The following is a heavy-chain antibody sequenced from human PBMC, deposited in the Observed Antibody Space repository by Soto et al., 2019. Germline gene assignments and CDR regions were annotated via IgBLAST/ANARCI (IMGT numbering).Heavy chain of an antibody. Sequence: QITLKESGPTLVKPTQTLTLTCTFSAFSLRTRGVGVGWIRQPPGKALEWLALIYWDDDKRYNPSLKSRLTITKYTSRNPVDLNMTSIDPVDTGTYYCAHGDGSYYDCSGRVGFDPWGQGTLVTVSS. V-gene: IGHV2-5*02. CDR1: AFSLRTRGVG. D-gene: IGHD3-22*01. J-gene: IGHJ5*02. CDR2: IYWDDDK. CDR3: AHGDGSYYDCSGRVGFDP.